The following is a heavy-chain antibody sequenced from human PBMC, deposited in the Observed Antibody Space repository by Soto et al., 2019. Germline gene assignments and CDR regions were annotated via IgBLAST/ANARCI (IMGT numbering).Heavy chain of an antibody. J-gene: IGHJ6*02. Sequence: ASVKVSCKASGGTFSSYTISWVRQAPGQGLEWMGRIIPILGIANYAQKFQGRVTITADKSTSTAYMELSSLRSEDTAVYYCARGRNVVRGIRYYYYGMDVWGQGTTVTVSS. V-gene: IGHV1-69*02. CDR2: IIPILGIA. D-gene: IGHD3-10*01. CDR1: GGTFSSYT. CDR3: ARGRNVVRGIRYYYYGMDV.